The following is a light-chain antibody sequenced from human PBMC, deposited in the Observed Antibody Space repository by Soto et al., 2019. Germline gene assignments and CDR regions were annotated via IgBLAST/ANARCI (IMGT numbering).Light chain of an antibody. CDR1: SSDVGSHTL. J-gene: IGLJ2*01. V-gene: IGLV2-23*01. CDR3: CSYAGSSTLV. CDR2: EGS. Sequence: QSALTQPASVSGSPGQSITISCIGASSDVGSHTLVSWYQQYPGKAPKLMIYEGSRRPSGVSNRFSGSKSGNTASLTISGLQAEDEADYYCCSYAGSSTLVFGGGTKVTVL.